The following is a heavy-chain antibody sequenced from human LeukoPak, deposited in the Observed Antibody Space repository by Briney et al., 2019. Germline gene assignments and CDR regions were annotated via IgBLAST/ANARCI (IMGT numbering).Heavy chain of an antibody. J-gene: IGHJ4*02. V-gene: IGHV1-69*05. CDR1: GGTFSSYA. D-gene: IGHD3-10*01. CDR3: ASYYYGSGIYLGY. CDR2: IIPIFGTA. Sequence: SVKVSCKASGGTFSSYAISWVRQAPGQGLEWMGRIIPIFGTANYAQKFQGRVTITTDESTSTAYMELSSLRPEDTAVYYCASYYYGSGIYLGYWGQGTLVTVSS.